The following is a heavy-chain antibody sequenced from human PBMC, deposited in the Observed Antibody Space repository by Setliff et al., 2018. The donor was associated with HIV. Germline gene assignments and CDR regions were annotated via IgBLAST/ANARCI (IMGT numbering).Heavy chain of an antibody. D-gene: IGHD3-22*01. J-gene: IGHJ3*02. CDR3: ARDSSGSIDAFDI. CDR2: IYHSGST. V-gene: IGHV4-38-2*02. CDR1: GYSISSGYY. Sequence: KTSETLSLTCAVSGYSISSGYYWGWIRQPPGKGLEWIGSIYHSGSTYYNPSLKSRVTISVDTSKNQFSLKLSSVTAADTAVYYCARDSSGSIDAFDIWGQGTMVTVSS.